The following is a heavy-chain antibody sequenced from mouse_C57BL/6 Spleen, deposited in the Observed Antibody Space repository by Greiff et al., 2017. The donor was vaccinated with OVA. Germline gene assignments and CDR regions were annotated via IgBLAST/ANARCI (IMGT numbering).Heavy chain of an antibody. D-gene: IGHD2-4*01. CDR2: IDPEDGET. CDR1: GFNIKDYY. J-gene: IGHJ1*03. V-gene: IGHV14-2*01. CDR3: ARYDYDVLLGFDV. Sequence: VQLQQSGAELVKPGASVKLSCTASGFNIKDYYMHWVKQRTEQGLEWIGRIDPEDGETKSVPKFQGKATITADTSSNTAYLQLSSLTSEDTAVYYCARYDYDVLLGFDVWGTGTTVTVSS.